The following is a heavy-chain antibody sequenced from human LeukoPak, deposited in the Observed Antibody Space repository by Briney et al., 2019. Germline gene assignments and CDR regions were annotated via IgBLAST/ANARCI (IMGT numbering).Heavy chain of an antibody. J-gene: IGHJ2*01. D-gene: IGHD5/OR15-5a*01. CDR1: GFMFSHHT. CDR3: ARDMATVSVGYFDL. V-gene: IGHV3-23*01. Sequence: GGSLRLSCAASGFMFSHHTMTWVRQAPGKGLGWVSSINGSGDATTYADSVVGRFTISRDNSKNTLYVQMNSLRGEDTAVYYCARDMATVSVGYFDLWGRGTLVTVSS. CDR2: INGSGDAT.